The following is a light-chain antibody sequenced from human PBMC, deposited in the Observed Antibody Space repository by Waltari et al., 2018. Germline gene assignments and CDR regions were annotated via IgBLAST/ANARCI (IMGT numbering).Light chain of an antibody. V-gene: IGKV3-15*01. CDR2: SAS. J-gene: IGKJ3*01. CDR3: QQFNTWPLT. CDR1: QSVSDT. Sequence: EVVMTQSPATLSGSPGERATLSCRASQSVSDTLAWYQQKVGQPPRLLIYSASIRATGVPARFSGSGSGTEFTLTISSLQSEDFGVYYCQQFNTWPLTFGPGTKVDFK.